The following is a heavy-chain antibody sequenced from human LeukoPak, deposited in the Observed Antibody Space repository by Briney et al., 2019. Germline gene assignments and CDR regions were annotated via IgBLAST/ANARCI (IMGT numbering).Heavy chain of an antibody. CDR2: ISSSSSYI. CDR3: ARVGVRHYYYMDV. CDR1: GFTFSSYS. Sequence: PGGSLRLSCAASGFTFSSYSMNWVRQAPGKWLEWVSSISSSSSYIYYADSVKGRFTISRDNAKNSLYLQMNSLRAEDTAVYYCARVGVRHYYYMDVWGKGTTVTISS. V-gene: IGHV3-21*01. D-gene: IGHD3-16*01. J-gene: IGHJ6*03.